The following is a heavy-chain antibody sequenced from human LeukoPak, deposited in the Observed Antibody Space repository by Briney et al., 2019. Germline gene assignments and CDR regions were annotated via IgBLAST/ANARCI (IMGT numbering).Heavy chain of an antibody. J-gene: IGHJ4*02. CDR3: ARNRIAVAGGGFDY. CDR1: GYTFTGYY. V-gene: IGHV1-2*02. D-gene: IGHD6-19*01. Sequence: GASVKVSCKASGYTFTGYYMHWVRQAPGQGLEWMGWINPNSGGTNYAQKFQGRVTMTRDTSISTAYMELSRLRSDDTAVYYCARNRIAVAGGGFDYWGQGTLVTASS. CDR2: INPNSGGT.